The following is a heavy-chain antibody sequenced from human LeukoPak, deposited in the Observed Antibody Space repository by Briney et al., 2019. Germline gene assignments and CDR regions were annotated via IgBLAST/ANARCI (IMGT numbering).Heavy chain of an antibody. CDR2: IHHSGST. CDR3: AALKYDSLSGFDNWFDP. Sequence: PSETLSLTCTVSGASIESNYWTWIRQPPGKGLEWVAYIHHSGSTLHTPSLKSRLALSLDTSRNQMSLNLTSVTEADTAVYYCAALKYDSLSGFDNWFDPWGQGTLVIVSS. J-gene: IGHJ5*02. CDR1: GASIESNY. V-gene: IGHV4-59*01. D-gene: IGHD3-3*01.